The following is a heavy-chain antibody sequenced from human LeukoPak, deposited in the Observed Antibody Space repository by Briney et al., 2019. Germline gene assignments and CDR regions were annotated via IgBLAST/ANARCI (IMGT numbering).Heavy chain of an antibody. V-gene: IGHV6-1*01. CDR1: GDSFSSNSVT. CDR3: AREIGSGWYRWFDP. CDR2: TYYRSKWYN. J-gene: IGHJ5*02. D-gene: IGHD6-19*01. Sequence: SQTLTLTCAFSGDSFSSNSVTCNWIRQSPSRGLEWLGRTYYRSKWYNDHAVSVKSRITINPDTSKNQFSLQLNSVTPEDTAVYYCAREIGSGWYRWFDPWGQGTLVTVSS.